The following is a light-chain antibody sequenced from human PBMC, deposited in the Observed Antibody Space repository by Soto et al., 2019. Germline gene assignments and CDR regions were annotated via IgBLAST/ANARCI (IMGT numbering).Light chain of an antibody. CDR1: SSDVGSYNR. V-gene: IGLV2-18*02. Sequence: QSVLTQPPSVSGSPGQSVTISCTGTSSDVGSYNRVSWYQQPPGTAPKLMIYEVSNRPSGVPDRFSGSKSGNTASLTISGLQAEDEADDYCSSYTSSSTPVVFGGGTKVTVL. CDR2: EVS. CDR3: SSYTSSSTPVV. J-gene: IGLJ2*01.